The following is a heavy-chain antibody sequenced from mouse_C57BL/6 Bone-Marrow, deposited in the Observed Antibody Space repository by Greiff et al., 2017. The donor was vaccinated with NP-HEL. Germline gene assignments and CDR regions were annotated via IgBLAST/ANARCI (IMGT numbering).Heavy chain of an antibody. CDR2: ILPGSGST. V-gene: IGHV1-9*01. CDR3: ARKGPYYGSSYWYFDV. Sequence: VKLVESGAELMKPGASVKLSCKATGYTFTGYWIEWVKQRPGHGLEWIGEILPGSGSTNYNEKFKGKATFTADTSSNTAYMQLSSLTTEDSAIYYCARKGPYYGSSYWYFDVWGTGTTVTVSS. CDR1: GYTFTGYW. D-gene: IGHD1-1*01. J-gene: IGHJ1*03.